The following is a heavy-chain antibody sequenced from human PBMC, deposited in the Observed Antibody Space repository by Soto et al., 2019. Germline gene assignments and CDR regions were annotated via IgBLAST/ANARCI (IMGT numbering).Heavy chain of an antibody. CDR1: GFSLITSGVG. CDR3: AHMYYYDSSGYYPYVDY. V-gene: IGHV2-5*02. J-gene: IGHJ4*02. D-gene: IGHD3-22*01. Sequence: QITLKESGPTLVKPTQTLTLTCTFSGFSLITSGVGVGWLRQPPGKALEWLALIYWDDDKSYSPSLKSRLTITKDTSKKQVVLTMTNMDPVDTATYYCAHMYYYDSSGYYPYVDYWGQGTLVTVSS. CDR2: IYWDDDK.